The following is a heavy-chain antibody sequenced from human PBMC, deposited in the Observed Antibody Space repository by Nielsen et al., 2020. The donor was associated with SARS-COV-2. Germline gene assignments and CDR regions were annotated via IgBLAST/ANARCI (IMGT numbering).Heavy chain of an antibody. CDR3: TKAGMWTIFDDY. Sequence: GESLKISCAASGFTFSSYAMNWVRQAPGKGLEWVSAISGSGGSAYYADSVKGRFTISRDNSKNTLYLQMNSLRAEDTAVYYCTKAGMWTIFDDYWGQGTLVTVSS. D-gene: IGHD3-3*01. CDR1: GFTFSSYA. V-gene: IGHV3-23*01. CDR2: ISGSGGSA. J-gene: IGHJ4*02.